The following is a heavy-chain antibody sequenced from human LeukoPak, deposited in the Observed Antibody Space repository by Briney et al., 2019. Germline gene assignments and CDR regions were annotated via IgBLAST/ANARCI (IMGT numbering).Heavy chain of an antibody. Sequence: GGSLRLSCAASGFTFSSYAMSWVRQAPGKGLEWVSAISGSGGSTYYADSVKGRFTISRDNSKNTLYLQMNSLRAEDTAVYYCASSVQRLFYFDYWGQGTLVTVSS. CDR1: GFTFSSYA. D-gene: IGHD6-25*01. J-gene: IGHJ4*02. CDR3: ASSVQRLFYFDY. V-gene: IGHV3-23*01. CDR2: ISGSGGST.